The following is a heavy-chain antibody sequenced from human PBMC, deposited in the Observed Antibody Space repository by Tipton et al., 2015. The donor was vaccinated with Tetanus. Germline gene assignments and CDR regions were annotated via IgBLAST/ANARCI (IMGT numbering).Heavy chain of an antibody. Sequence: LRLSCTVSGGSISSFYWYWIRQPPGKGLEWIAYIYQNGDANYNPSLQSRVTISVDTSKHQFSLQLAFVTAADTAIYYCARERIEAFYYHGLDVWGPGTTVTVSS. CDR2: IYQNGDA. CDR3: ARERIEAFYYHGLDV. J-gene: IGHJ6*02. V-gene: IGHV4-59*01. CDR1: GGSISSFY. D-gene: IGHD2-21*01.